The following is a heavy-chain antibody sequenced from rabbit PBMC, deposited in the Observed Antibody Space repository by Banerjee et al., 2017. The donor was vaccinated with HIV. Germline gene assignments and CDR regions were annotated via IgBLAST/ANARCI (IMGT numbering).Heavy chain of an antibody. J-gene: IGHJ4*01. Sequence: QSLEESGGDLVKPGASLTLTCTASGFDFNNHYMCWVRQAPGKGLEWIACIHTGSSGSTYYANWAKGRFTISKTSSTTVTLQMTSLTAADTATYFCARSAMTLVNWDLWGPGTLVTVS. CDR2: IHTGSSGST. D-gene: IGHD2-1*01. V-gene: IGHV1S40*01. CDR1: GFDFNNHY. CDR3: ARSAMTLVNWDL.